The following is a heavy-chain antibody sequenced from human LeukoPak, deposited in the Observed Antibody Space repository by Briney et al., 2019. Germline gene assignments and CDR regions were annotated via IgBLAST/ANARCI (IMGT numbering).Heavy chain of an antibody. V-gene: IGHV3-21*01. CDR3: ARDSGSGRPYYFDS. Sequence: GGSLRLSCAASRFPFSSYTMNWVRQAPGKGLEWVSSISSSSYIYYADSVKGRFTISRDNAKNSLYLQMNSLRAEDTAVYYRARDSGSGRPYYFDSWGQGTLVTVSS. CDR1: RFPFSSYT. CDR2: ISSSSYI. J-gene: IGHJ4*02. D-gene: IGHD3-10*01.